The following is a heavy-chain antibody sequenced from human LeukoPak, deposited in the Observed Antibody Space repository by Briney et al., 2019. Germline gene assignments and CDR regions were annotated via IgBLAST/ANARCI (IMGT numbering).Heavy chain of an antibody. CDR3: ARRPGN. V-gene: IGHV3-53*01. CDR2: IYSGGAI. CDR1: GCGRSSKN. D-gene: IGHD1-14*01. J-gene: IGHJ4*02. Sequence: PGGSLRLSCVDPGCGRSSKNKSWVRQAPGKGLEWVSLIYSGGAIRYADSVKGRFTISRDGSKNTLFLQMNDLTVEDTARYYCARRPGNWGQGILVTVSS.